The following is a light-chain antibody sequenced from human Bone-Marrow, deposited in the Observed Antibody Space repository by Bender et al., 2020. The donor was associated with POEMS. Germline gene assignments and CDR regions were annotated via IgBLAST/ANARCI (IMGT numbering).Light chain of an antibody. CDR2: DDS. Sequence: SYVLTQSPSVSVAPGQTGKIPCGGDIIGSKSVHWYQQKPGQAPVLVVYDDSDRPSGIPERFSGFNSGNTATLIINRVEAGDEADYYCQVWDSSSDHWVFGGGTKLTVL. V-gene: IGLV3-21*02. CDR1: IIGSKS. J-gene: IGLJ3*02. CDR3: QVWDSSSDHWV.